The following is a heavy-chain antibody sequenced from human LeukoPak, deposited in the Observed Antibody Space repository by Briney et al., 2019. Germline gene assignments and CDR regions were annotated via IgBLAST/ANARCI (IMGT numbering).Heavy chain of an antibody. Sequence: GGSLRLSCAASGFTFSSYGMHWVRQAPGKGLEWVTVIWYDGSNKYYADSVKGRFTISRDNSKNTLYLQMNSLRAEDTAVYYCATGSGGSYNYWGQGTLVTVSS. CDR3: ATGSGGSYNY. CDR2: IWYDGSNK. D-gene: IGHD2-15*01. V-gene: IGHV3-33*01. CDR1: GFTFSSYG. J-gene: IGHJ4*02.